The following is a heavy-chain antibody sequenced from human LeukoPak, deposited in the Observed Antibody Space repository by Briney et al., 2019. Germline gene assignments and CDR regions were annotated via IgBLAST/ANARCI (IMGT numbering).Heavy chain of an antibody. V-gene: IGHV4-31*03. CDR2: IYDSGNI. Sequence: PSQTLSLTCTVSGVSMGSGVYYWTWIRQHPWRGLEWIGYIYDSGNIYYNPSFKSRVSISLSTSKNQLSLKLSSVTAADTAIYYCARARGYDILTGYNRGWFFDLWGRGTLVTVSS. CDR1: GVSMGSGVYY. CDR3: ARARGYDILTGYNRGWFFDL. J-gene: IGHJ2*01. D-gene: IGHD3-9*01.